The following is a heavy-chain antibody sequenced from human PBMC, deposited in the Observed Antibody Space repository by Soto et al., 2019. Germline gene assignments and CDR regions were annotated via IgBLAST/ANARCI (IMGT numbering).Heavy chain of an antibody. CDR3: ASETLWFGELFSPRYYYYGMDV. CDR2: ISPSGGST. D-gene: IGHD3-10*01. V-gene: IGHV1-46*01. CDR1: GYTFTSYG. J-gene: IGHJ6*02. Sequence: ASVKVSCKASGYTFTSYGISWVRQAPGQGLEWMGIISPSGGSTSYAQKFQGRVTMTRDTSTSTVYMELSSLRSEDTAVYYCASETLWFGELFSPRYYYYGMDVWGQGTTVTVSS.